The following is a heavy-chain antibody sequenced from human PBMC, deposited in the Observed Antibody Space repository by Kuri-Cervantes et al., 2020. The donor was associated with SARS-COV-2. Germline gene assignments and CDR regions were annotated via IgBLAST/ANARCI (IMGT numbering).Heavy chain of an antibody. CDR3: ARDYQYYYGSGSYYLVYYYYGMDV. CDR1: GFNFSRTD. CDR2: ISHDGKNK. V-gene: IGHV3-30*03. J-gene: IGHJ6*02. Sequence: GESLKISCAASGFNFSRTDMHWVRQAPGKGLEWVAVISHDGKNKKCIASGKGRFTISRDNAKNTLYLQMNSLRAEDTAVYYCARDYQYYYGSGSYYLVYYYYGMDVWGQGTTVTVSS. D-gene: IGHD3-10*01.